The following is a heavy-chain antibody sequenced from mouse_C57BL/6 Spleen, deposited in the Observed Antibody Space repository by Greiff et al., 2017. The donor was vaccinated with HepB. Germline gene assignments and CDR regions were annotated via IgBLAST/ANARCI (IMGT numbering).Heavy chain of an antibody. V-gene: IGHV1-55*01. CDR1: GYTFTSYW. Sequence: QVQLQQPGAELVKPGASVKMSCKASGYTFTSYWITWVKQRPGQGLEWIGDIYPGSGSTNYYEKFKSKATLTVDTSSSTAYMQLSSLTSEDSAVYYCARSRYDYDWAWFAYWGQGTLVTVSA. J-gene: IGHJ3*01. CDR3: ARSRYDYDWAWFAY. CDR2: IYPGSGST. D-gene: IGHD2-4*01.